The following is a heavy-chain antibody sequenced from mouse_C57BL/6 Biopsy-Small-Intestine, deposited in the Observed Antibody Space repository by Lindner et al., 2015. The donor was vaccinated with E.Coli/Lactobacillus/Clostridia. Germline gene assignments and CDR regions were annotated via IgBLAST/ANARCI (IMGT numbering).Heavy chain of an antibody. CDR3: ARAYRGYSSGWYYYYGMDV. Sequence: SVKVSCKASGGTFSSYAISWVRQAPGQGLEWMGGIIPIFGTANYAQKFQGRATITADESTSTAYMELSSLRSEDTAVYYCARAYRGYSSGWYYYYGMDVWGQGTTVTVSS. D-gene: IGHD1-1*01. CDR2: IIPIFGTA. J-gene: IGHJ1*01. CDR1: GGTFSSYA. V-gene: IGHV1-81*01.